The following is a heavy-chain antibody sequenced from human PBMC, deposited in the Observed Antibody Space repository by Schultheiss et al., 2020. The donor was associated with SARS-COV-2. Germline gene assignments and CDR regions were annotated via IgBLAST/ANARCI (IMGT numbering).Heavy chain of an antibody. V-gene: IGHV3-66*01. CDR3: ARDPPHSSGWYDQLD. CDR1: GFTFSTYW. CDR2: IYSGGST. J-gene: IGHJ4*02. D-gene: IGHD6-19*01. Sequence: GGSLRLSCAASGFTFSTYWMSWVRQAPVMGLEWVSVIYSGGSTYYADSVKGRFTISRDNSKNTLYLQMNSLRAEDTAVYYCARDPPHSSGWYDQLDWGQGTLVTVSS.